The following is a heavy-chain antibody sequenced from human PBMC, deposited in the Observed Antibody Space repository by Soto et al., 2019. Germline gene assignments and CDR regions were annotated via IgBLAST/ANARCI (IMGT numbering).Heavy chain of an antibody. CDR2: IYWDDDK. CDR1: AFSLSTGGVG. V-gene: IGHV2-5*02. Sequence: QITLKESGPTLVKPTQTLTLTCTFSAFSLSTGGVGVGWIRQPPGKALEWLALIYWDDDKRYSPSLRSRLTITKDTSKHQVVLTITNIYPLDTATYYGIQSRCGGDCLQSYASYYYYGMDVWGQGTPVTVSS. J-gene: IGHJ6*02. D-gene: IGHD2-21*02. CDR3: IQSRCGGDCLQSYASYYYYGMDV.